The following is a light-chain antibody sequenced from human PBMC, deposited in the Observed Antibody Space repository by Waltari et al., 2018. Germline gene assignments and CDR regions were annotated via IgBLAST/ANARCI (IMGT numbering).Light chain of an antibody. Sequence: QSVLTQPPSVSAAPGQKATTSCSGGTSNIGNYYVSWYQHLPGAAPKLLIYDNDKRPSGIPDRFSASRSGTSATLGITGLQIGDEADYYCATWDNSLTDVVFGGGTKLTVL. CDR3: ATWDNSLTDVV. CDR2: DND. V-gene: IGLV1-51*01. CDR1: TSNIGNYY. J-gene: IGLJ2*01.